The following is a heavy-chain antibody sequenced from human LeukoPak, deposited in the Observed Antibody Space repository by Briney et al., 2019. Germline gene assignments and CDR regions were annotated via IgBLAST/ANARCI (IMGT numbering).Heavy chain of an antibody. CDR3: ARWDGYSSGPDY. Sequence: GASVKVSCKASGYSLTGYYMHWLRQAPGQGLEWMGWINPNSGDTGYAQKFQGRVTMTRDMSISTIYMELTRLRSDDTALYYCARWDGYSSGPDYWGQGTLVTVSS. D-gene: IGHD6-25*01. CDR2: INPNSGDT. J-gene: IGHJ4*02. V-gene: IGHV1-2*02. CDR1: GYSLTGYY.